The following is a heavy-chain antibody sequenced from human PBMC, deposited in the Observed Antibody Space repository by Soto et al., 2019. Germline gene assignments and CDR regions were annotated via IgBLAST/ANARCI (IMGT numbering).Heavy chain of an antibody. CDR3: ARDGSYYYGSGSYYNPRTGYYGMDV. CDR1: GGSFSGYY. J-gene: IGHJ6*02. D-gene: IGHD3-10*01. V-gene: IGHV4-34*01. CDR2: INHSGST. Sequence: QVQLQQWGAGLLKPSETLSLTCAVYGGSFSGYYWSWIRQPPGKGLEWIGEINHSGSTNYNPSLKSRVNLTVDPSKNQFSRKLSSVTAADTAVYYCARDGSYYYGSGSYYNPRTGYYGMDVWGQGTTVTVSS.